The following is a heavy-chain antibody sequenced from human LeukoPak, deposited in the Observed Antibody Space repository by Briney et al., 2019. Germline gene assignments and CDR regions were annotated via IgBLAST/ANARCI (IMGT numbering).Heavy chain of an antibody. Sequence: PSQTLSLTCTVSGGSISSDGYYWSWIRQHLGKGLEWIGYIYYSGSTFYNPSLKSRVTISVDTSKNQFSLKLGSVTAADTAVYYCARGWSGYFDYWGQGTLVTVSS. D-gene: IGHD2-8*01. CDR1: GGSISSDGYY. J-gene: IGHJ4*02. V-gene: IGHV4-31*03. CDR2: IYYSGST. CDR3: ARGWSGYFDY.